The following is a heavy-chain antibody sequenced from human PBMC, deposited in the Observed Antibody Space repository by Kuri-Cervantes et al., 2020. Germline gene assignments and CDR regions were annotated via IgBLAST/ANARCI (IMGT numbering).Heavy chain of an antibody. CDR1: GGTFSSYA. Sequence: SVKVSCKASGGTFSSYAISWVRQAPGQGLEWMGGIIPIFGTANYAQKFQGRVTITADESTSTAYMELRSLRSDDTAVYYCARAGYCSGGSCHAFDIWGQGTMVTVSS. CDR2: IIPIFGTA. D-gene: IGHD2-15*01. J-gene: IGHJ3*02. V-gene: IGHV1-69*13. CDR3: ARAGYCSGGSCHAFDI.